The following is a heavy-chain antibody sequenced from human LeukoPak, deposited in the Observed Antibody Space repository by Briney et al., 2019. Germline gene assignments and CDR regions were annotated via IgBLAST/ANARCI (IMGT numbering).Heavy chain of an antibody. D-gene: IGHD4-17*01. V-gene: IGHV5-51*01. CDR1: GYSFTYW. J-gene: IGHJ4*02. Sequence: GESLKISCKGSGYSFTYWIGWVRQMPGKGLEWMGIIYSGDSHTKYSPSFQGRVTISADKSISTAYLQWSSLEASDTTMYYCASARHGDYVWDYWGQGTLVTVSS. CDR2: IYSGDSHT. CDR3: ASARHGDYVWDY.